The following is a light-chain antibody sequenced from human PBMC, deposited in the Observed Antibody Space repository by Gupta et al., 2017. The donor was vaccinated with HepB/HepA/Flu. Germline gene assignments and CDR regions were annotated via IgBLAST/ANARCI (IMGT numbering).Light chain of an antibody. CDR3: SAWDNSLGAWV. Sequence: AGLTQPPSVSTALGQTATLTCTGNNNNVGNQGAAWLQQHQGHPPKLLSYRNKNRPSGISERFSASRSGNTASLTITGLQSEDEADYYCSAWDNSLGAWVFGGGTKLTVL. V-gene: IGLV10-54*04. J-gene: IGLJ3*02. CDR2: RNK. CDR1: NNNVGNQG.